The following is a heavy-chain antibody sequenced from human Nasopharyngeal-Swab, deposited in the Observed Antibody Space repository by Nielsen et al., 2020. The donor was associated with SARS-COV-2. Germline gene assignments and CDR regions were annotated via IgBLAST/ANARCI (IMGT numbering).Heavy chain of an antibody. CDR2: INHSGST. D-gene: IGHD1-26*01. CDR1: GWSLSGYY. CDR3: ARGALRVGAFDY. V-gene: IGHV4-34*01. J-gene: IGHJ4*02. Sequence: GSLRLSFAVYGWSLSGYYWSWTRQPLGKGLEWIGEINHSGSTNYNPSLKSRVTISVDTSKNQFSLKLSSVTAADTAVYYCARGALRVGAFDYWGQETLVTVSS.